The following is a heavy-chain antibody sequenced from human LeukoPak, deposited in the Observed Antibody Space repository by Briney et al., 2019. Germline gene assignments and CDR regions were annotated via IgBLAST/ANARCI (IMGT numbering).Heavy chain of an antibody. CDR2: IYHSGST. Sequence: SETLFLTCAVSGYSISSGYYWGWIRQPPGKGLEWIGSIYHSGSTNYNPSLKSRVTISVDTSKNQFSLKLSSVTAADTAVYYCARGGYDFWSGDWFDPWGQGTLVTVSS. J-gene: IGHJ5*02. D-gene: IGHD3-3*01. V-gene: IGHV4-38-2*01. CDR1: GYSISSGYY. CDR3: ARGGYDFWSGDWFDP.